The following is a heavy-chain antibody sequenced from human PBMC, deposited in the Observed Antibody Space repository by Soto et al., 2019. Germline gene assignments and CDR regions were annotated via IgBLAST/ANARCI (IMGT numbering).Heavy chain of an antibody. CDR3: ATLGPYYDILTGHQILDAFDL. Sequence: QVQLVQSGAEVKKPGASVKLSCKASGYTFTSYYIHWVRQAPGQGLEWMGIINPNGGSTNYPQNFQGRVTMTRDTSTSTVYMELTSLTSEDTAVYYCATLGPYYDILTGHQILDAFDLWGQGTMVTVSS. D-gene: IGHD3-9*01. CDR1: GYTFTSYY. V-gene: IGHV1-46*01. J-gene: IGHJ3*01. CDR2: INPNGGST.